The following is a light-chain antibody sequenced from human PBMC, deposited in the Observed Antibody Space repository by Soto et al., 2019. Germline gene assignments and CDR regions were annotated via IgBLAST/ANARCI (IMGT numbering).Light chain of an antibody. V-gene: IGLV2-14*01. CDR2: EVS. Sequence: QSVLTQPASVSGSPGQSITISCTGISSDVGGYNYVSWYQQHPGKAPKLMIYEVSNRPSGVSNRFSGSKSGNTASLTISGLQAEDEADYYCSSYTSSSTYVFGTGTKSPS. J-gene: IGLJ1*01. CDR3: SSYTSSSTYV. CDR1: SSDVGGYNY.